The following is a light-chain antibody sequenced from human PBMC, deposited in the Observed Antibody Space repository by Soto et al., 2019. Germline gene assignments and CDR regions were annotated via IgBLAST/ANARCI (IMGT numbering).Light chain of an antibody. J-gene: IGLJ1*01. Sequence: QSVLTQPPSASGSPGQSVTISCAGTRSDVGGYNYVSWYQQHPGKAPKLIVYEVSKRPSGVPDRFSGSKSGNTASLTVSGLQAEDEADYYCSPYAGSNNFPYVFGNGTKVTVL. CDR1: RSDVGGYNY. V-gene: IGLV2-8*01. CDR3: SPYAGSNNFPYV. CDR2: EVS.